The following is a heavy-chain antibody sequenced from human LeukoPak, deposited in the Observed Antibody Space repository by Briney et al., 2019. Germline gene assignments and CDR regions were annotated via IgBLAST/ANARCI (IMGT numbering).Heavy chain of an antibody. CDR1: GSSVSSVYY. CDR2: IYHSGTT. CDR3: AREPRITMVRGVS. J-gene: IGHJ4*02. Sequence: SETLSLTCAVSGSSVSSVYYWAWIRQPPGKGLQWIGGIYHSGTTYYNPSLKSRVTISVDTSKNQFSLKLSSVTAADTAVYYCAREPRITMVRGVSWGQGTLVTVSP. V-gene: IGHV4-38-2*02. D-gene: IGHD3-10*01.